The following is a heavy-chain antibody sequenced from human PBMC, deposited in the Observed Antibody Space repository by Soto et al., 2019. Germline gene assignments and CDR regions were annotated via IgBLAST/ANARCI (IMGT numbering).Heavy chain of an antibody. CDR3: ARQSLGSSNYINFEY. CDR1: GYTFTSYG. D-gene: IGHD4-4*01. Sequence: ASVKVSCKASGYTFTSYGISWVRQAPGQGLEWMGWISAYNGNTNYAQKLQGRVTMTTDTSTSTAYMELRSLRSDDTAVYYCARQSLGSSNYINFEYWGQGTLVIVSS. CDR2: ISAYNGNT. V-gene: IGHV1-18*01. J-gene: IGHJ4*02.